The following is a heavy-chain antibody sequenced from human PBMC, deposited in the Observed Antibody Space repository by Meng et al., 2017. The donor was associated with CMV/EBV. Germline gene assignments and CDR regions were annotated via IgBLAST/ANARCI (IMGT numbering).Heavy chain of an antibody. CDR2: INHSGST. V-gene: IGHV4-34*01. CDR1: GGSFSGHY. D-gene: IGHD5-12*01. J-gene: IGHJ4*02. CDR3: ARGSWVYSDDDETTGLDY. Sequence: LSCAPYGGSFSGHYWSSIRQPPGKGLEWIGEINHSGSTNYNPSLKSRVTISVDAFKNQFSLKLTSVTAADTAVYYCARGSWVYSDDDETTGLDYWGPGTLVTVSS.